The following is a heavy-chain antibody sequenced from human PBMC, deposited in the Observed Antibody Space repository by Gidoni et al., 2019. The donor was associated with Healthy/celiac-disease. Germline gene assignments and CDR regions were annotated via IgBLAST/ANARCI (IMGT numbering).Heavy chain of an antibody. J-gene: IGHJ4*02. Sequence: EVQLVESGGGLVKPGGSLRLSCAASGFTFRSYSMNWVRQAPGKGLEWVSSISSSSSYIYYADSVKGRFTISRDNAKNSLYLQMNSLRAEDTAVYYCARDRGVGATALDYFDYWGQGTLVTVSS. CDR3: ARDRGVGATALDYFDY. D-gene: IGHD1-26*01. CDR2: ISSSSSYI. V-gene: IGHV3-21*01. CDR1: GFTFRSYS.